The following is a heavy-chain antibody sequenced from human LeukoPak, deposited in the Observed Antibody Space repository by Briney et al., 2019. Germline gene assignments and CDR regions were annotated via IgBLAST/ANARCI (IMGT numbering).Heavy chain of an antibody. CDR3: AREAGYCSTTSCYGWFDP. D-gene: IGHD2-2*01. Sequence: SETLPLTCTVSGGFISSYYWSWIRQPPGKGLEWIGSIYDSGSTNYNPSLKSRVTVSVDTSKNQFSLKLSSVTAADTAVYYCAREAGYCSTTSCYGWFDPWGQGTLVTVSS. J-gene: IGHJ5*02. CDR1: GGFISSYY. CDR2: IYDSGST. V-gene: IGHV4-59*01.